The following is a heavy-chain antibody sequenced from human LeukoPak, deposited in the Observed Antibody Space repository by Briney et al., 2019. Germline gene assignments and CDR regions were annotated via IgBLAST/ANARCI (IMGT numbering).Heavy chain of an antibody. V-gene: IGHV4-59*12. Sequence: SETLSLTCTVPDGSISGYYWSWVRLPPGKGLEWIGYIYYSGSTYYNPSLKSRVTISVDTSKNQFSLKLSSVTAADTAVYYCARDVAAAVDYWGQGTLVTVSS. CDR2: IYYSGST. D-gene: IGHD6-13*01. CDR3: ARDVAAAVDY. J-gene: IGHJ4*02. CDR1: DGSISGYY.